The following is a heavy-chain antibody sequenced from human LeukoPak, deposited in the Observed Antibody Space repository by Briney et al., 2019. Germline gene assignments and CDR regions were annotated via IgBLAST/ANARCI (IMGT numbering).Heavy chain of an antibody. D-gene: IGHD2-2*03. CDR1: GFTFSSYA. CDR3: GSIPGYSSSFDA. J-gene: IGHJ4*02. Sequence: SGGSLRLSCAASGFTFSSYAMHWVRQAPGKGLEWVSYISTSGSTEYYADSVKGRFTISRDNAKNSLYLQINSMRAEDTAVYYCGSIPGYSSSFDAWGQGTLVTVSS. CDR2: ISTSGSTE. V-gene: IGHV3-48*03.